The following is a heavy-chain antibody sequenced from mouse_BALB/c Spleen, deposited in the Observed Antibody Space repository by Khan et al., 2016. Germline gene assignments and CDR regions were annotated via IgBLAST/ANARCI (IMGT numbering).Heavy chain of an antibody. CDR3: ARSALTFFDY. CDR1: GYSITSDYA. Sequence: EVQLQESGPGLVKPSQSLSLTCTVTGYSITSDYAWNWIRQFPGNKLEWMGYISYSGSTSYNPSLKSRISITRDTSKNKFFLQLNSVTTADTATYHCARSALTFFDYWCQGTTLTVSS. D-gene: IGHD4-1*01. V-gene: IGHV3-2*02. CDR2: ISYSGST. J-gene: IGHJ2*01.